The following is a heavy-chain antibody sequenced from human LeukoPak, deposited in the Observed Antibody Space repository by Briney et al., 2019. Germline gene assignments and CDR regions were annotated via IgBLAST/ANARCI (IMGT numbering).Heavy chain of an antibody. CDR2: ISHDGSNK. V-gene: IGHV3-30-3*01. CDR1: GFTFSSYA. J-gene: IGHJ4*02. Sequence: GGSLRLSCAASGFTFSSYAMHWVRQAPGKGLEWVAVISHDGSNKQYADSVKGRFTSSRDNSKNTLFLQMNSLRAEDTAVYYCGREPIGYNNNWYYWGQGTLVTVSS. D-gene: IGHD6-13*01. CDR3: GREPIGYNNNWYY.